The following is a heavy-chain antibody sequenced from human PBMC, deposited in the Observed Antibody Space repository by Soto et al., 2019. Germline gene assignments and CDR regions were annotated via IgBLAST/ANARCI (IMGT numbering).Heavy chain of an antibody. CDR2: ISGSGGST. J-gene: IGHJ3*02. D-gene: IGHD2-15*01. Sequence: GGSLRLSCAASGFTFSSYAMSWVRQAPGKGLEWVSAISGSGGSTYYADSVKGRFTISRDNSKNTLYLQMNSLRAEDTAVYYCAKDTRCSGGSCYSSRPDAFDIWGQGTMVTVSS. V-gene: IGHV3-23*01. CDR3: AKDTRCSGGSCYSSRPDAFDI. CDR1: GFTFSSYA.